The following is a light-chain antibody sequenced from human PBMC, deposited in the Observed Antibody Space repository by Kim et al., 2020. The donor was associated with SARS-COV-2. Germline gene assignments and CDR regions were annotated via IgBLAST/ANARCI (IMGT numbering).Light chain of an antibody. CDR3: QRYGGPPPYT. Sequence: PGDRATPSFRASQPILKDFLAWYQQKPGQAPRLLIYHASVRASDIPVRFSGTGSATDFTLTINRLEPEDFAVYYCQRYGGPPPYTFGQGTKLEIK. CDR1: QPILKDF. V-gene: IGKV3-20*01. J-gene: IGKJ2*01. CDR2: HAS.